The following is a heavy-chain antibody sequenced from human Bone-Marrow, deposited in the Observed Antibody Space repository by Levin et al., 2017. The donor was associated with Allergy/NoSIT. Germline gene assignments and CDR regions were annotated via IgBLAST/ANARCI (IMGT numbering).Heavy chain of an antibody. CDR3: ARALIVGATSGGDY. J-gene: IGHJ4*02. V-gene: IGHV3-74*01. CDR1: GFTFSSYW. D-gene: IGHD1-26*01. Sequence: GGSLRLSCAASGFTFSSYWMHWVRQAPGKGLVWVSRINIDGSNTNYADSVKGRFTISRDNAKNMLYLQMNSLRAEDTAVYYCARALIVGATSGGDYWGQGTLVTVSS. CDR2: INIDGSNT.